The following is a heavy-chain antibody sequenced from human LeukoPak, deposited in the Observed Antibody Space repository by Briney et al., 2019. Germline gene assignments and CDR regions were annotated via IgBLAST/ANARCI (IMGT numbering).Heavy chain of an antibody. Sequence: ASVKVSCKASGYTFSNYNVHWVRQAPGQGLDWMGIINPTGGSANYAQKVKGRITMTRDMSTTTVYMDLSSLKSEDTAVYYCARAGSSGDYQAGSFEYWGQGTLVTVSS. CDR2: INPTGGSA. J-gene: IGHJ4*02. D-gene: IGHD1-26*01. V-gene: IGHV1-46*01. CDR3: ARAGSSGDYQAGSFEY. CDR1: GYTFSNYN.